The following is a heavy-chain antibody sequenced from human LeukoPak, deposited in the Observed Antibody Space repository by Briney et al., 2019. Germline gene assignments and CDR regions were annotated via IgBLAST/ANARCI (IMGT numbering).Heavy chain of an antibody. D-gene: IGHD5-24*01. V-gene: IGHV3-53*01. J-gene: IGHJ4*02. CDR3: ARARDGYYFDY. CDR1: RFTVSSNY. CDR2: FYSGGTT. Sequence: PGGSLRLSCAASRFTVSSNYMSWVRQAPGKGLEWVSVFYSGGTTYYADSVRGRFTISRDSSKNTLYLQMNSLRAEDMAVYYCARARDGYYFDYWGQGTLVTVSS.